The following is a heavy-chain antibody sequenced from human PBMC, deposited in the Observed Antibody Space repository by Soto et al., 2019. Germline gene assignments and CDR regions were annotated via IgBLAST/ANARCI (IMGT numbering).Heavy chain of an antibody. J-gene: IGHJ4*02. CDR1: GFTFSSYG. V-gene: IGHV3-30*03. D-gene: IGHD5-12*01. Sequence: PGGSLRLSCVASGFTFSSYGMHWVRQAPGKGLEWVAIISYDGSNTYYADSVKGRFTISRDNSKNTLYLQLNSLRADDTAVYYCARDREGDGYNFDYWGQGTLVTVSS. CDR3: ARDREGDGYNFDY. CDR2: ISYDGSNT.